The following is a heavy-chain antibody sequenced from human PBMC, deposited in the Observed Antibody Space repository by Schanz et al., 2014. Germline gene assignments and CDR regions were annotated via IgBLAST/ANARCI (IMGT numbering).Heavy chain of an antibody. CDR3: AKSALWGSGVYYASQIDY. Sequence: EVRLLESGGGLVQPGGSLRLSCVGSGFTFGSYAMNWVRQAPGKGLEWGANIKHDGSEKYYVDSVKGRFTISRDNSKNTLYLQMNSLGPEDTAVYYCAKSALWGSGVYYASQIDYWGQGTLVTVSS. D-gene: IGHD3-10*01. V-gene: IGHV3-7*01. J-gene: IGHJ4*02. CDR1: GFTFGSYA. CDR2: IKHDGSEK.